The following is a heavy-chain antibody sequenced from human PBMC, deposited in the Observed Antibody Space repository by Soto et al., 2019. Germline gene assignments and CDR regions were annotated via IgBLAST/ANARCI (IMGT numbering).Heavy chain of an antibody. CDR1: GGSISSYY. J-gene: IGHJ4*02. CDR3: ARRYGSCFDY. D-gene: IGHD5-18*01. Sequence: QVQLQESGPGLVKPSETLSLTCTVSGGSISSYYWSWIRQPPGKGLEWIGYIYYSGSTNYNPSLKRRATISVDSSKNQFSLKLSSVTAADTAVYYCARRYGSCFDYWGQGTLVAVSS. CDR2: IYYSGST. V-gene: IGHV4-59*08.